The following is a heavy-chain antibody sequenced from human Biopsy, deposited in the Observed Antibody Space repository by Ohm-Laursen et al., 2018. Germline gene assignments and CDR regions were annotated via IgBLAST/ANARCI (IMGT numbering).Heavy chain of an antibody. CDR2: FDPEHGET. CDR3: ARGGSFLPSEYFHH. CDR1: EYTLTELP. J-gene: IGHJ1*01. D-gene: IGHD3-16*01. V-gene: IGHV1-24*01. Sequence: ASVKVFCKVPEYTLTELPIHWVRQAPGKGLEWMGGFDPEHGETLYAQKFQGRVTMTEDTSTDTAYMELSSLRSDDTAVYYCARGGSFLPSEYFHHWGQGTLVTVSS.